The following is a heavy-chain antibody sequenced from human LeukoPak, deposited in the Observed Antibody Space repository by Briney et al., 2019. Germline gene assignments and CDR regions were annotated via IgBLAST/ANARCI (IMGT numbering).Heavy chain of an antibody. CDR2: ISNSSSYI. Sequence: GGSLRLSCAASGFTFSSYSMNWVRQAPGKGLEWVSSISNSSSYIYYADSVKGRFTISRDNAKNSLYLQMNSLRAEDTAVYYCARDLAGSTSCCPTAYYYGMDVWGQGTTVTVSS. CDR3: ARDLAGSTSCCPTAYYYGMDV. D-gene: IGHD2-2*01. V-gene: IGHV3-21*01. J-gene: IGHJ6*02. CDR1: GFTFSSYS.